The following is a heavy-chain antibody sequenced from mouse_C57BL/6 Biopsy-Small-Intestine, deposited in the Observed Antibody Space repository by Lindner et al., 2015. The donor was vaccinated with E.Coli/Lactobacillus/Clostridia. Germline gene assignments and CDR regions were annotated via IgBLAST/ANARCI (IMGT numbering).Heavy chain of an antibody. Sequence: VQLQESGPGLVAPSQSLSITCTVSGFSLTSYGVDWVRQSPGKGLEWLGVIWGVGNTNYNSALESRLSITKDISKSQVFFKMDSLQTDDTAMYYCACHRPDMSHYVGTMDYWGQGTSVTVSS. V-gene: IGHV2-6*01. CDR3: ACHRPDMSHYVGTMDY. CDR1: GFSLTSYG. D-gene: IGHD1-1*01. CDR2: IWGVGNT. J-gene: IGHJ4*01.